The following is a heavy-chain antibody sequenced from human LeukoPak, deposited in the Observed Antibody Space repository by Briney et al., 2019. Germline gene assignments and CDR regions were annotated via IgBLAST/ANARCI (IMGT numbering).Heavy chain of an antibody. CDR3: ARGVRDGYNYWDY. V-gene: IGHV3-33*01. CDR2: IWYDGSNK. CDR1: GFTFSSYG. J-gene: IGHJ4*02. Sequence: GRSLRLSCAASGFTFSSYGMHWVRQAPGKGLEWVAVIWYDGSNKYYADSVKGRFTISRDNSKNTLYLQMNGLRAEDTAVYYCARGVRDGYNYWDYWGQGTLVTVSS. D-gene: IGHD5-24*01.